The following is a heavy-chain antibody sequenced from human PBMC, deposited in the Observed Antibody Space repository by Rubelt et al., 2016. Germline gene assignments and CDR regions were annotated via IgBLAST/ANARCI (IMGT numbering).Heavy chain of an antibody. CDR3: ARHPSNYERD. V-gene: IGHV4-34*01. Sequence: GELSHKGSTNYNPSLKSRVTISVDTSKNQFSLKLSSVTAADTAVYYCARHPSNYERDWGQGTLVTVSS. J-gene: IGHJ4*02. D-gene: IGHD4-11*01. CDR2: LSHKGST.